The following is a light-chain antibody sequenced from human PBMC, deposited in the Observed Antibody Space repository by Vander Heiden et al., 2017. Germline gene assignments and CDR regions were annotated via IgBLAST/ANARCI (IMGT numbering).Light chain of an antibody. CDR3: QSYDSSLGGHVV. CDR2: DNI. Sequence: QSVLTQPPSGSGAPGQRVTISCTGSTSTIGAGYAVHWYQQLPGTAPKLLIYDNINRPSGGPDRFSGSKSGTSDSLAITGLQAEDEADYYCQSYDSSLGGHVVFGGGTKLTVL. V-gene: IGLV1-40*01. CDR1: TSTIGAGYA. J-gene: IGLJ2*01.